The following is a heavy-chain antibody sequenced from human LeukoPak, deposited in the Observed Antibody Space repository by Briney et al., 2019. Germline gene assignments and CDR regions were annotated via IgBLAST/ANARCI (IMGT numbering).Heavy chain of an antibody. J-gene: IGHJ1*01. CDR2: ISSSSSHI. D-gene: IGHD2-21*02. CDR1: GFTFSSYT. Sequence: GGSLRLSCAASGFTFSSYTMNWVRQAPGKGLEYVSSISSSSSHIYYADSVKGRFTISRDNTKSSLHLQMNSLRAEDMAVYYCARGYCGGDCYGDWGQGTLVTVSS. V-gene: IGHV3-21*01. CDR3: ARGYCGGDCYGD.